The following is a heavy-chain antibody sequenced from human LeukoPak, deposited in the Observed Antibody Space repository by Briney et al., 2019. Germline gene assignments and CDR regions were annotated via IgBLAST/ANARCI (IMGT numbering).Heavy chain of an antibody. V-gene: IGHV4-39*01. D-gene: IGHD5-12*01. CDR1: GGSFSGYY. Sequence: SETLSLTCAVYGGSFSGYYWGWIRQPPGKGLEWIGSIYYSGSTYYNPSLKSRVTISVDTSKNQFSLKLISVTAADTAVYYCARHSSGYDEIDYWGQGTLVTVSS. CDR3: ARHSSGYDEIDY. J-gene: IGHJ4*02. CDR2: IYYSGST.